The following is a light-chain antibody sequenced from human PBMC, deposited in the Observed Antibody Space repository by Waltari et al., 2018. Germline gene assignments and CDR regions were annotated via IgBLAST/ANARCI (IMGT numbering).Light chain of an antibody. CDR1: QSVLYNANNKNH. CDR2: WAS. J-gene: IGKJ1*01. Sequence: DIVMTQSPDSLAVSLGERATINCKSSQSVLYNANNKNHLAWYQQKPGQPPNLLIYWASTRESGVPDRFSGSGSGTDFTLTITSLQAEDVAVYYCQQHYSSPPTFGQGTKVEIK. CDR3: QQHYSSPPT. V-gene: IGKV4-1*01.